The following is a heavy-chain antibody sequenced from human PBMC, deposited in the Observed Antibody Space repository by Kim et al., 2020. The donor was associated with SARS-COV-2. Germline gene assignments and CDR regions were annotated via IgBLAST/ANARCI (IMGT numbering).Heavy chain of an antibody. Sequence: GGSLRLSCAASGFTFSTYWMNWIRQAPGKGLEWVANIKTDGSAQYYVDSVKGRFTISRDNAKNSLYLQMNSLRADDTAVYYCGSDMDDWGQGTTVTVPS. CDR3: GSDMDD. J-gene: IGHJ6*02. CDR2: IKTDGSAQ. CDR1: GFTFSTYW. V-gene: IGHV3-7*01.